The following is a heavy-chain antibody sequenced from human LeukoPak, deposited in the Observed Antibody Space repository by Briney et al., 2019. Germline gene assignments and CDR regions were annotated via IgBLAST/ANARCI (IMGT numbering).Heavy chain of an antibody. CDR1: GGSISSGGYS. D-gene: IGHD5-18*01. CDR3: ARTTAMVDHDLGY. Sequence: SETLSLTCAVSGGSISSGGYSWSWIRQPPGKGLEWIGYIYHSGSTSYNPSLKSRVSISVDRSKNQFSLKLSSVTAADTAVYYCARTTAMVDHDLGYWGQGTLVTVSS. V-gene: IGHV4-30-2*01. J-gene: IGHJ4*02. CDR2: IYHSGST.